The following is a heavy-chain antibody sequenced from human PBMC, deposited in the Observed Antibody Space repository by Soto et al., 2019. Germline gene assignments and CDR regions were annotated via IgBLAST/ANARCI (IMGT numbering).Heavy chain of an antibody. J-gene: IGHJ6*03. CDR1: GGSISSSSYY. CDR3: ARQSPAGYYYYYMDV. V-gene: IGHV4-39*01. Sequence: SETLSLTCTVSGGSISSSSYYWGWIRQPPGKGLEWIGSIYYSGSTYYNPSLKSRVTISVDTSKNQFSLKLSSVTAADTAVYYCARQSPAGYYYYYMDVWGKGTTVTVSS. CDR2: IYYSGST. D-gene: IGHD3-10*01.